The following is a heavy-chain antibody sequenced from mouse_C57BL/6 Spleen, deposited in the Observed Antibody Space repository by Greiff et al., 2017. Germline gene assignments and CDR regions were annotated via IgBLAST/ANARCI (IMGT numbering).Heavy chain of an antibody. J-gene: IGHJ4*01. V-gene: IGHV1-55*01. CDR3: ARGGFYYAMDY. CDR1: GYTFTSYW. CDR2: IYPGSGGT. Sequence: QVQLQQPGAELVKPGASVKISCKASGYTFTSYWITWVKQRPGQGLEWIGDIYPGSGGTNYNEKFKSKATLTVDTSSSTAYMQLSSLTSEDSAVYYCARGGFYYAMDYWGQGTSVTVSS.